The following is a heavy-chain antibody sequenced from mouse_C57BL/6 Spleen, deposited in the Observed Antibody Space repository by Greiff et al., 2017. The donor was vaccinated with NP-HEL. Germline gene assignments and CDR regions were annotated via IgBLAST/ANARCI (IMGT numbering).Heavy chain of an antibody. CDR2: ISDGGSYT. CDR3: ARDLPHYLDY. V-gene: IGHV5-4*01. D-gene: IGHD2-1*01. CDR1: GFTFSSYA. Sequence: EVKLVESGGGLVKPGGSLKLSCAASGFTFSSYAMSWVRQTPEKRLEWVATISDGGSYTYYPDNVKGRFTISRDNAKNNLYLQMSHLKSEDTAMYYCARDLPHYLDYWGQGTTLTVSS. J-gene: IGHJ2*01.